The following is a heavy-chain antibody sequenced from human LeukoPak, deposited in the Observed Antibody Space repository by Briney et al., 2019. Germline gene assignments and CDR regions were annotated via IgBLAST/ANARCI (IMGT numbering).Heavy chain of an antibody. V-gene: IGHV3-64D*06. Sequence: PGGSLRLSCSASGFTFSSYAMHWVRQAPGKGLEYVSAISSNGGSTYYADSVKGRFTISRDNSKNTLYLQMSSLRAEGTAVYYCAKARRGETVYSSLTFGYWGQGTLVIVSS. J-gene: IGHJ4*02. CDR2: ISSNGGST. CDR3: AKARRGETVYSSLTFGY. CDR1: GFTFSSYA. D-gene: IGHD2-15*01.